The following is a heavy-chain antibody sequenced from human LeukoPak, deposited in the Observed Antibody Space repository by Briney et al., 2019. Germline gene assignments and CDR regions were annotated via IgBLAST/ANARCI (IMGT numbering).Heavy chain of an antibody. CDR3: ARDRESSSSWLLDY. D-gene: IGHD6-13*01. J-gene: IGHJ4*02. V-gene: IGHV3-7*01. CDR2: IKPDGSDK. Sequence: GGSLRLSCAASGFTFSTYWMGWVRQAPGKGLEWVANIKPDGSDKYYVDSVKGRFTVSRDNAKNSLYLQLNGLRAEDTAMYYCARDRESSSSWLLDYWGQGTLVTVSS. CDR1: GFTFSTYW.